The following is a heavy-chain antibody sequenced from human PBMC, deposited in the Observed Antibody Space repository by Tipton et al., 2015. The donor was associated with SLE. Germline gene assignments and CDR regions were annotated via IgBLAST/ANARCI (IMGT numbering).Heavy chain of an antibody. Sequence: SLRLSCAASGFTFSSYSMNWVRQAPGKGLEWVSAISGNGGSTDYADSVKGRFTISRDNSKNTLYLQMNSLRAEDTAVYYCARHIYDTSGGPFDYWGQGTLVTVSS. V-gene: IGHV3-23*01. CDR2: ISGNGGST. J-gene: IGHJ4*02. D-gene: IGHD3-22*01. CDR1: GFTFSSYS. CDR3: ARHIYDTSGGPFDY.